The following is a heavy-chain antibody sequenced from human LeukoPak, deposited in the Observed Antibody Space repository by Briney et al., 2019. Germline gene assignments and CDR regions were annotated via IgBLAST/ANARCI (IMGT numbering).Heavy chain of an antibody. J-gene: IGHJ6*02. Sequence: GGSLRLSCAASGFTFSSYAMHWVRQAPGKRLEWVAVISYDGSNKYYADSVKGRFTISRDNSKNTLYLQMNSLRAEDTAVYYCTRDQHYYDSSGYYPYYYYGMDVWGQGTTVTVSS. CDR2: ISYDGSNK. D-gene: IGHD3-22*01. V-gene: IGHV3-30-3*01. CDR1: GFTFSSYA. CDR3: TRDQHYYDSSGYYPYYYYGMDV.